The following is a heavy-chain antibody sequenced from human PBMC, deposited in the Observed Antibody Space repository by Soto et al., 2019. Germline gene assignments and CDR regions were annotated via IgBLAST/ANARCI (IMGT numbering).Heavy chain of an antibody. CDR3: VRSGFWAFDH. CDR1: GFTFGNHW. D-gene: IGHD5-12*01. J-gene: IGHJ5*02. V-gene: IGHV3-7*01. Sequence: GGSLRLSCAASGFTFGNHWMSWVRQTPGKGLEWVAHIKPDEGEKYYLDSVKGRLTVSRANAKNSLYLQMDSLGADDTAVYYCVRSGFWAFDHWGQGTLVTVSS. CDR2: IKPDEGEK.